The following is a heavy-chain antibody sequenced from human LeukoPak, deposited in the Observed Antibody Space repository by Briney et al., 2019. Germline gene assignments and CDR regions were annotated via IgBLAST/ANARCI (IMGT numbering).Heavy chain of an antibody. CDR3: ARGVNSGYFDY. J-gene: IGHJ4*02. CDR2: IYYSGST. CDR1: GGSISSYY. V-gene: IGHV4-59*01. Sequence: SETLSLTCTVSGGSISSYYWTWIRQPPGKGLEWIGYIYYSGSTNYNPSLKSRVTISVDTPKNQFSLKLTSVTAADTAVYYCARGVNSGYFDYCGQGTLVTVSS. D-gene: IGHD1-26*01.